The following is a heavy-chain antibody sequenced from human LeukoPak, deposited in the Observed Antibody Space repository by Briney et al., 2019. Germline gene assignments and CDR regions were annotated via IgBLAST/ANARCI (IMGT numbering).Heavy chain of an antibody. Sequence: GGSLRLSCAASGFTFSSYGMHWVRQAPGKGLEWVAFIRYDGSNKYYADSVKGRFTISRDNSKNTLYLQMNSLRAEDTAVYYCAKALPDVGALDRRIGAILDYWGQGTLVTVSS. J-gene: IGHJ4*02. CDR3: AKALPDVGALDRRIGAILDY. D-gene: IGHD1-26*01. V-gene: IGHV3-30*02. CDR2: IRYDGSNK. CDR1: GFTFSSYG.